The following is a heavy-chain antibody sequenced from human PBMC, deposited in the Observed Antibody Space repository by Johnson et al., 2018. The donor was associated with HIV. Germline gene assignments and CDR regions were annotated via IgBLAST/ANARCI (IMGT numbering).Heavy chain of an antibody. Sequence: VQLVESGGGLVQPGGSLRLSCASGFTVSTNYMSWVRQAPGKGLEWVSGINWSGGSTGYADSMKGRFTISRDNAKNSLYLQMNSLRAEDTALYYCASQRWKQGDAFDIWGQVTMVTVSS. V-gene: IGHV3-20*04. CDR2: INWSGGST. CDR1: GFTVSTNY. CDR3: ASQRWKQGDAFDI. J-gene: IGHJ3*02. D-gene: IGHD4-23*01.